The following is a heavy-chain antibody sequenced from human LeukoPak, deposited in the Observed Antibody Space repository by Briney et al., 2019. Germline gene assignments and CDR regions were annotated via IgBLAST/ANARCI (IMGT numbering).Heavy chain of an antibody. CDR1: GFTFTNYW. V-gene: IGHV3-7*01. D-gene: IGHD2-2*01. CDR2: IKQDGSEK. CDR3: AKDGDGVSVMPFDY. J-gene: IGHJ4*02. Sequence: PGGSLRLSCAASGFTFTNYWMSWVRQAPGKGLEWVANIKQDGSEKHYLDSVKGRFTISRDNAKSSLYLQMNTLRAEDTAIYYCAKDGDGVSVMPFDYWGQGTLVTVSS.